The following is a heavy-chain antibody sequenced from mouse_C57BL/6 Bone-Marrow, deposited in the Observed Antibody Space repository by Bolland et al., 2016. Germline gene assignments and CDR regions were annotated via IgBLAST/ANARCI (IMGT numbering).Heavy chain of an antibody. CDR3: AREGVVATDY. Sequence: GGTNYNEKFKSKATLTVAKSSSTAYMQLSSLTSEDSAVYYCAREGVVATDYWGQGTS. J-gene: IGHJ4*01. CDR2: GGT. V-gene: IGHV1-53*01. D-gene: IGHD1-1*02.